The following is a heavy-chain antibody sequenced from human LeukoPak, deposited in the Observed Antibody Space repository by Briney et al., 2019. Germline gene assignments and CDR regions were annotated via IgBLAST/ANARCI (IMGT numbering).Heavy chain of an antibody. CDR3: AKTMSRGLRLGELSFDY. D-gene: IGHD3-16*02. CDR1: GFTFSSYA. J-gene: IGHJ4*02. CDR2: ISGSGGST. V-gene: IGHV3-23*01. Sequence: PGGSLRLSCAASGFTFSSYAMSWVRQAPRKGLEWVSAISGSGGSTYYADSVKGRFTISRDNSKNTLYLQMNSLRAEDTAVYYCAKTMSRGLRLGELSFDYWGQGTLVTVSS.